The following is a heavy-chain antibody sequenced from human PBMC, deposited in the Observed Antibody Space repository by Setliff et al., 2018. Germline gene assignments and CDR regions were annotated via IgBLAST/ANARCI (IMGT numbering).Heavy chain of an antibody. CDR2: INHRGFT. Sequence: SETLSLTCAVYGESFDNHYWTWIRQPPGERLEWIGEINHRGFTDYKPSLKSRLTMSVDTSRNQISLNLGSVTAADTGVYYCARGRIAERPEAIDYWGQGTPVTVSS. CDR3: ARGRIAERPEAIDY. J-gene: IGHJ4*02. CDR1: GESFDNHY. D-gene: IGHD6-6*01. V-gene: IGHV4-34*01.